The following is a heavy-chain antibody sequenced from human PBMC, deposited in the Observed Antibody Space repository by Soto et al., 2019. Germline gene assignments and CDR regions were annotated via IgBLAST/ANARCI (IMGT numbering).Heavy chain of an antibody. V-gene: IGHV3-7*03. J-gene: IGHJ4*02. CDR3: ARAKPPRYDSSGYYEYYFDY. D-gene: IGHD3-22*01. CDR1: GFTFSSYW. Sequence: HPGGSLRLSCAASGFTFSSYWMTWVRQAPGKGLEWVANIIKDGSEKSYVDSVKGRFTISRDNAKNSLYLEMNSLRVEDTAVYYCARAKPPRYDSSGYYEYYFDYWGQGTLVTVSS. CDR2: IIKDGSEK.